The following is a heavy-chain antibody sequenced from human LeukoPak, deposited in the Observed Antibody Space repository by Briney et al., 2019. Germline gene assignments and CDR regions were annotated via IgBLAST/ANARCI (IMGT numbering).Heavy chain of an antibody. CDR2: IYTSGST. Sequence: PGGSLRLSCAASGFTFSSYWMSWVRQAPGKGLEWIGRIYTSGSTNYNPSLKSRVTISVDTSKNQFSLKLSSVTAADTAVYYCASTHTGIAAAGNPLGSWGQGTLVTVSS. D-gene: IGHD6-13*01. CDR1: GFTFSSYW. J-gene: IGHJ5*02. CDR3: ASTHTGIAAAGNPLGS. V-gene: IGHV4-4*08.